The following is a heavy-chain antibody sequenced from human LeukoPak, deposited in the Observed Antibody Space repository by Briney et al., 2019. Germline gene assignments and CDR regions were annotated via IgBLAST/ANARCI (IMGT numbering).Heavy chain of an antibody. V-gene: IGHV3-23*01. CDR3: AKGGKWDVTPFDY. D-gene: IGHD1-26*01. CDR2: ISGGGGST. J-gene: IGHJ4*02. CDR1: GSTFSSHS. Sequence: GGSLRLSCAASGSTFSSHSMNWVRQAPGKGLEWVSTISGGGGSTYYADSVKGRFTISRDNSKNTLYLQVNSLRAEDTAVYYCAKGGKWDVTPFDYWGQGTLVTVSS.